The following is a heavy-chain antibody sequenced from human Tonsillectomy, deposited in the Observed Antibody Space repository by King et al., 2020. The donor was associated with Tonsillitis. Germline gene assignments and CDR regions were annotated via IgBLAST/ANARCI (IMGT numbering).Heavy chain of an antibody. CDR2: ISYDGSNK. D-gene: IGHD3-22*01. V-gene: IGHV3-30*18. Sequence: VQLVESGGGVVQPGRSLRLSCAASGFTFSRYGMHWVRQAPGQGLEWVAVISYDGSNKYYADSGKGRFTISRDNSKNTLYLQMNSLRAEDTAVYYCANGGEQGSNYDSVQYGMEVWAQGTTVTVSS. CDR1: GFTFSRYG. CDR3: ANGGEQGSNYDSVQYGMEV. J-gene: IGHJ6*02.